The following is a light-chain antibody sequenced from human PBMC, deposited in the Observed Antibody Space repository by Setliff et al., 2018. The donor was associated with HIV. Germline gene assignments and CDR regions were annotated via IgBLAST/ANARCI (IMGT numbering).Light chain of an antibody. CDR1: NSDVGGYHY. V-gene: IGLV2-14*01. Sequence: QSALTQPASVSGSPGQSITISCTGTNSDVGGYHYVSWYQQHPGKAPKLMIYEVSNRPSGVSNRFSGSKSGNTASLTISGLQAEDEADYYCSSYKTSSTYVFGTGTKATVL. J-gene: IGLJ1*01. CDR3: SSYKTSSTYV. CDR2: EVS.